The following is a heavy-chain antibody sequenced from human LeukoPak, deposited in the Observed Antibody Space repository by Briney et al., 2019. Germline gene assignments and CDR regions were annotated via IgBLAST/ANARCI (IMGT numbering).Heavy chain of an antibody. CDR2: IWYDGSNK. D-gene: IGHD1-26*01. CDR3: ARARGGGRYVYYYYHGMDV. CDR1: GFTFSSYG. Sequence: PGRSLRLSCAASGFTFSSYGMHWVRQAPGKGLEWVAVIWYDGSNKYYADSVKGRFTISRDNSKNTLYLQMNSLRAEDTAVYYCARARGGGRYVYYYYHGMDVWGQGTTVTVSS. J-gene: IGHJ6*02. V-gene: IGHV3-33*01.